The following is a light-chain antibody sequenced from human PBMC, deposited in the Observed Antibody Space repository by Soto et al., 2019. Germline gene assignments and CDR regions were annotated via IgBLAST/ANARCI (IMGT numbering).Light chain of an antibody. Sequence: DIPMTQSPSSLSASVGDRDTITCQASQAISNYLNWYQQKPGKAPKLLIYDASNLETGVPSRFSGSGYGTDFTFTISSLRPEHLATYYCQQYDNLPPTCGQGAKLEIK. J-gene: IGKJ2*01. CDR3: QQYDNLPPT. CDR2: DAS. V-gene: IGKV1-33*01. CDR1: QAISNY.